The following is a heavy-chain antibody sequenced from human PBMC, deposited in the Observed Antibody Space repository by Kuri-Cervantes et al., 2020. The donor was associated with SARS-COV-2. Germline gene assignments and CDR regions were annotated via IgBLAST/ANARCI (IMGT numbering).Heavy chain of an antibody. D-gene: IGHD3-10*01. Sequence: GSLRLSCTVSGDSIGYFYWNWIRQPPGKGLEWIGYIYYIGSTNYNPSLKSRVTISVDRSKNQFSLKLSSVTAADTAVYYCARLEKRLLWFGDLSGVFDFWGQGRLVTVSS. J-gene: IGHJ4*02. CDR2: IYYIGST. V-gene: IGHV4-59*08. CDR3: ARLEKRLLWFGDLSGVFDF. CDR1: GDSIGYFY.